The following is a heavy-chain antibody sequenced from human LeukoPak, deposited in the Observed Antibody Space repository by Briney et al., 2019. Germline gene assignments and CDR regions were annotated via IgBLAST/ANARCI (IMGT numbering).Heavy chain of an antibody. CDR2: INSGGSST. CDR1: GLPFCSYW. D-gene: IGHD1-1*01. V-gene: IGHV3-74*01. J-gene: IGHJ4*02. CDR3: ARKGDGTTGTDYFDY. Sequence: GGALGLSCAASGLPFCSYWMHWVRQDPREGLVWVSRINSGGSSTRYAASVKGRFTLSSGNAKNTLYLQMNSKRADHTTAYYCARKGDGTTGTDYFDYWNQGTLVTVSS.